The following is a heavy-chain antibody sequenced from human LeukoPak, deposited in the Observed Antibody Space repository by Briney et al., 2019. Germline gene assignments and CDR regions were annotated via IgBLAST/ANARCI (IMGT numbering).Heavy chain of an antibody. J-gene: IGHJ3*02. CDR1: GFTFSSYAM. Sequence: GSLRLSCAASGFTFSSYAMSWVRQPPGKGLEWIGEIYHSGSTNYNPSLKSRVTISVDKSKNQFSLKLSSVTAADTAVYYCARGPSGYYDSSGYYPDAFDIWGQGTMVTVSS. CDR3: ARGPSGYYDSSGYYPDAFDI. CDR2: IYHSGST. V-gene: IGHV4-4*02. D-gene: IGHD3-22*01.